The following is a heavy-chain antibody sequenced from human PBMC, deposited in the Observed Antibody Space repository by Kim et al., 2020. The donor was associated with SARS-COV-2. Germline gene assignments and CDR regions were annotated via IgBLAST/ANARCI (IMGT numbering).Heavy chain of an antibody. CDR2: IIPIFGTA. Sequence: SVKVSCKASGGTFSSYAISWVRQAPGQGLEWMGGIIPIFGTANYAQKFQGRVTITADESTSTAYMELSSLRSEDTAVYYCARDTRIRGVIHYYYYGMDVWGQGTTVTVSS. CDR3: ARDTRIRGVIHYYYYGMDV. J-gene: IGHJ6*02. D-gene: IGHD3-10*01. CDR1: GGTFSSYA. V-gene: IGHV1-69*13.